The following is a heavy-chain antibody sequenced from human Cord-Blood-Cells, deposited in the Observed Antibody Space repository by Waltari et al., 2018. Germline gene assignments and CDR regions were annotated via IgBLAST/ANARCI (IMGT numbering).Heavy chain of an antibody. CDR3: ARAGDYGDYWFDP. J-gene: IGHJ5*02. Sequence: QVQLVQSGAEVKKPGSSVKVSCKASGGTFSSYAIRWVRQAPGQGLEWMGWIIPIFDTANYAQKFQGRVTITADKSASTAYMELSSLRSEDTAVYYCARAGDYGDYWFDPWGQGTLVTVSS. CDR2: IIPIFDTA. D-gene: IGHD4-17*01. V-gene: IGHV1-69*06. CDR1: GGTFSSYA.